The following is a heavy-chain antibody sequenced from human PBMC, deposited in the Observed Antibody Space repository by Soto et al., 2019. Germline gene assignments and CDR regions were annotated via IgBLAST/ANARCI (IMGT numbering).Heavy chain of an antibody. V-gene: IGHV3-23*01. CDR1: GCNFVGNS. D-gene: IGHD3-10*01. CDR3: VILAYGKFDF. J-gene: IGHJ4*02. CDR2: ISDTSHRI. Sequence: GVSLRLSRSASGCNFVGNSIAWVRQAPGKGLEYVASISDTSHRIFHADPLKGRFTISRDNSRNSLYLEMKSLRAEDTALYYCVILAYGKFDFWGQGTLVTVSS.